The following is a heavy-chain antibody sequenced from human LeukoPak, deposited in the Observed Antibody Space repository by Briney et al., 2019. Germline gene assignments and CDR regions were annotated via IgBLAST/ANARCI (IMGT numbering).Heavy chain of an antibody. CDR1: GFTFSSYS. CDR3: ARECYCSSTSCYCPYYYYGMDV. J-gene: IGHJ6*02. CDR2: SSSSSSYI. V-gene: IGHV3-21*01. Sequence: GGSLRLSCAASGFTFSSYSMNWVRQAPGKGLEWVSSSSSSSSYIYYADSVKGRFTISRDNAKNSLYLQMNSLRAEDTAVYYCARECYCSSTSCYCPYYYYGMDVWGQGTTVTVSS. D-gene: IGHD2-2*01.